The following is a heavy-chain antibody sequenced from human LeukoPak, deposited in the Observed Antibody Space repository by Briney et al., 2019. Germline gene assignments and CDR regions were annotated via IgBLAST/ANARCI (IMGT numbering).Heavy chain of an antibody. V-gene: IGHV3-30-3*01. CDR3: ARGAGSGYDLWGYFDY. CDR2: ISYDGSNK. Sequence: PGRSLRLSCAASGFTFSSYAMHWVRQAPGKGLEWVAVISYDGSNKYYADSVKGRFTISRDNSKNTLYLQMNSLRAEDTAVYYCARGAGSGYDLWGYFDYWGQGTLVTVSS. CDR1: GFTFSSYA. D-gene: IGHD5-12*01. J-gene: IGHJ4*02.